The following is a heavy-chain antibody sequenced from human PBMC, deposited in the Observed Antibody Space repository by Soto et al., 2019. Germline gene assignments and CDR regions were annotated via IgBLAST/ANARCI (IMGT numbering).Heavy chain of an antibody. CDR2: ISGSGGTT. J-gene: IGHJ3*02. V-gene: IGHV3-23*01. Sequence: EVQLLESGGGLVQPGGSLRLSCVVSGFTFSSYAMSWVRQAPGKGLEWDSAISGSGGTTYYADSVKGRFTISRDNSKNTLYLQMNSLRAEGTAVYYCASDYYGSGSYRLPHAFDIWGQGTMVTVSA. CDR3: ASDYYGSGSYRLPHAFDI. CDR1: GFTFSSYA. D-gene: IGHD3-10*01.